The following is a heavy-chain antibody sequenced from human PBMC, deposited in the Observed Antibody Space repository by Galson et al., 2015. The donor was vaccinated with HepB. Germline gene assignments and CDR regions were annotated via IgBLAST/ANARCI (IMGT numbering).Heavy chain of an antibody. CDR1: AFTFSNYS. D-gene: IGHD1-1*01. V-gene: IGHV3-7*03. CDR3: AREPGGTTPTFYYGMDV. Sequence: SLRLSCEASAFTFSNYSMTWVRQAPGRGLEWVAYIEKGGSDKYYADYVKGRFTISRDIAKNSLFLQMNSLRAEDTAVYYCAREPGGTTPTFYYGMDVWGQGTTVTVSS. CDR2: IEKGGSDK. J-gene: IGHJ6*02.